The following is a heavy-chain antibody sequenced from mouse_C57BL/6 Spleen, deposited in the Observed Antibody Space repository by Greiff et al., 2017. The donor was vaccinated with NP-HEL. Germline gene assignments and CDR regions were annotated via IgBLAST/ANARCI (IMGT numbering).Heavy chain of an antibody. CDR2: IDPANGNT. CDR1: GFNIKNTY. CDR3: ASSGITTVVAEDYFDY. V-gene: IGHV14-3*01. D-gene: IGHD1-1*01. J-gene: IGHJ2*01. Sequence: EVQLQQSVAELVRPGASVKLSCTASGFNIKNTYMHWVKQRPEQGLEWIGRIDPANGNTKYAPKFQGKATITADPSSNTAYLQLSSLTSEDTAIYYCASSGITTVVAEDYFDYWGQGTTLTVSS.